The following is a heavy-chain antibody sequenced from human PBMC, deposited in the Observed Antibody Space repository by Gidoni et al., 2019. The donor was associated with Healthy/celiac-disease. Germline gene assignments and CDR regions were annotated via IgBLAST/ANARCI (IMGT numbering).Heavy chain of an antibody. CDR3: ARLARLRDNWFDP. CDR2: ST. D-gene: IGHD4-17*01. V-gene: IGHV4-39*01. J-gene: IGHJ5*02. Sequence: STYYNPSLKSRVTISVDTSKNQFSLKLSSVTAADMAVYYCARLARLRDNWFDPWGQGTLVTVSS.